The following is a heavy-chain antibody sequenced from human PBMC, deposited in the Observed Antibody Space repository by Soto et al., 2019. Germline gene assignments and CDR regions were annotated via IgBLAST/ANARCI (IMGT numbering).Heavy chain of an antibody. CDR3: ARAPPVGATYGAGDY. J-gene: IGHJ4*02. CDR1: GGTFSSYA. Sequence: QVQLVQSGAEVKKAGSSVKVSCKASGGTFSSYAISWVRQAPGQGLEWMGGIIPIFGTASYAQKFQGRVTITADESTSTAYMELSSLRSEDTAVYYCARAPPVGATYGAGDYWGQGTLVTVSS. D-gene: IGHD1-26*01. V-gene: IGHV1-69*01. CDR2: IIPIFGTA.